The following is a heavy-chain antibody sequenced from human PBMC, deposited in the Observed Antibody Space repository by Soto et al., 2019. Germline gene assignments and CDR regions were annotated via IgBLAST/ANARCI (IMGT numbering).Heavy chain of an antibody. V-gene: IGHV4-31*03. Sequence: LSLTCTVSGGSISSGGYYWSWIRQHPGKGLEWIGYIYYSGSTYYNPSLKSRVTISVDTSKNQFSLKLSSVTAADTAVYYCAREEWLKWRYFDYWGQGTLVTVSS. CDR3: AREEWLKWRYFDY. CDR2: IYYSGST. D-gene: IGHD3-3*01. CDR1: GGSISSGGYY. J-gene: IGHJ4*02.